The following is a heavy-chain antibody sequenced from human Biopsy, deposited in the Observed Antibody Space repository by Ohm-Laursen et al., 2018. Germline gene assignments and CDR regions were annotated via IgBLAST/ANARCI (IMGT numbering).Heavy chain of an antibody. CDR2: IYSGGNT. V-gene: IGHV4-61*01. CDR1: GDSFSSGPDN. Sequence: SDTLSLTCTVSGDSFSSGPDNWSWIRQPPGQGLEYIGFIYSGGNTNYNPSLQNRVTMSVDTSKNQFSLKLSSVIAADTAVYYCARGRRTSGWPYFANWGQGTLVIVSS. J-gene: IGHJ4*02. CDR3: ARGRRTSGWPYFAN. D-gene: IGHD6-19*01.